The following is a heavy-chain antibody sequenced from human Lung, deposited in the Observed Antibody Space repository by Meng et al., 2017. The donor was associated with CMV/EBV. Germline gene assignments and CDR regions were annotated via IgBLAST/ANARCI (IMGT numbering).Heavy chain of an antibody. Sequence: GGSLKIXCAASGFTFSSYAMHWVRQAPGKGLEWVAVISYDGSNKYYADSVKGRFTISRDNSKNTLYLQMNSLRAEDTAVYYCARDRPYCSSTSCYTTYYGMDVWGQGTTVTVSS. D-gene: IGHD2-2*02. CDR3: ARDRPYCSSTSCYTTYYGMDV. J-gene: IGHJ6*02. V-gene: IGHV3-30-3*01. CDR1: GFTFSSYA. CDR2: ISYDGSNK.